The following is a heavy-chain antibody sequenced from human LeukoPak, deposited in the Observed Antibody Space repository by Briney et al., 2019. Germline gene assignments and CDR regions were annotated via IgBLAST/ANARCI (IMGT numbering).Heavy chain of an antibody. V-gene: IGHV4-59*08. D-gene: IGHD2-15*01. CDR3: ARVVVVAAKGTAFDY. CDR1: GGSISSYY. CDR2: IYYSGGT. J-gene: IGHJ4*02. Sequence: SETLSLTCTVSGGSISSYYWSWIRQPPGKGLEWIGYIYYSGGTNYNPSLKSRVTISVDTSKNQFSLKLSSATAADTAVYYCARVVVVAAKGTAFDYWGQGTLVTVSS.